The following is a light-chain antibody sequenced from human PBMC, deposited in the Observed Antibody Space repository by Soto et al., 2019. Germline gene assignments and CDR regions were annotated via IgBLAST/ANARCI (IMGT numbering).Light chain of an antibody. CDR1: QSVNSRY. CDR3: QQYDSSPRT. V-gene: IGKV3-20*01. J-gene: IGKJ1*01. Sequence: EIVLTQSPGTLSLSPGERATLSCRASQSVNSRYLAWYQQKPGQAPRLLIYVASTRATGIPDRFSGSGSGTDFTLTISRLEPEDFAVYYCQQYDSSPRTFGQGTKVDIK. CDR2: VAS.